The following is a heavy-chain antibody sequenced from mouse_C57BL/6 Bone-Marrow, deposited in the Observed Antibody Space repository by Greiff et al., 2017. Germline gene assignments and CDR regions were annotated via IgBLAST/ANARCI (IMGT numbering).Heavy chain of an antibody. CDR1: GFNINDDY. CDR3: TNDSPPLLD. V-gene: IGHV14-4*01. Sequence: EVQLQQSGAELVRPGASVKLSCTASGFNINDDYMHWVKQRPEQGLEWIGWIDPENGDTEYDSKFQGKATITADTSSNTASLQLRSLTSDDTAVYYCTNDSPPLLDWGQGTTRTVSS. J-gene: IGHJ2*01. D-gene: IGHD2-10*01. CDR2: IDPENGDT.